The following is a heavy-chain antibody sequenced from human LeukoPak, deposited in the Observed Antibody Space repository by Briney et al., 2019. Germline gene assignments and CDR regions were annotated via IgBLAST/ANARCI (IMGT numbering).Heavy chain of an antibody. CDR2: ISWDGGST. Sequence: GGSLRLSCAASGFTFDDYTMHWVRQAPGKGLECFSLISWDGGSTYYADSVRGRFTISRDNSKNSLYLQMNSLRTADPALYYCAKGSGIYYSYYMDVWGKGTTVTISS. CDR3: AKGSGIYYSYYMDV. V-gene: IGHV3-43*01. CDR1: GFTFDDYT. J-gene: IGHJ6*03.